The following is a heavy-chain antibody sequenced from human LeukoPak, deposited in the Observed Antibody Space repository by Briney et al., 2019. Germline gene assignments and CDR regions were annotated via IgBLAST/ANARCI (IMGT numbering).Heavy chain of an antibody. V-gene: IGHV4-59*11. CDR2: IYFRGST. Sequence: SETLSLTCTVSGGSISSHFWSWLRQPPGKGLEWVGCIYFRGSTNYNPSLKSRVTISVDTSKNQFSLKLSSVTAADTAVYYCARGATGRDYFPLEYWGQGTPVTVSS. CDR3: ARGATGRDYFPLEY. D-gene: IGHD2/OR15-2a*01. CDR1: GGSISSHF. J-gene: IGHJ4*01.